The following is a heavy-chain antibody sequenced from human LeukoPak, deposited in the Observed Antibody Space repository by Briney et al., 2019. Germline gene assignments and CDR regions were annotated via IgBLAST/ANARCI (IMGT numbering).Heavy chain of an antibody. J-gene: IGHJ6*03. D-gene: IGHD4-17*01. CDR2: IYTSGST. CDR3: ARDHSDYGDYYYYYYMDV. Sequence: SDTLSLTCTVSGYSISSGYYWSWTRQPAGKGLEWIGRIYTSGSTNYNPSLKSRVTMSVDTSKNQFSLKLSSVTAADTAVYYCARDHSDYGDYYYYYYMDVWGKGTTVTISS. CDR1: GYSISSGYY. V-gene: IGHV4-4*07.